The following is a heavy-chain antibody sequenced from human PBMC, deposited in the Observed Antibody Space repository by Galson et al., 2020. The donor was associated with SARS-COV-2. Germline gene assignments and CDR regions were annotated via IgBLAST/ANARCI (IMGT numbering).Heavy chain of an antibody. D-gene: IGHD3-10*01. CDR1: GVSLSANGMC. CDR3: ARSSFSYGSETQRRLWDY. CDR2: IDWDDDK. Sequence: SGPTLVKPTQTLTLTCTFSGVSLSANGMCVSWIRQPPGKALQWLARIDWDDDKYYSTSLKTRLTISKDTYKNQVFLTMTNMDPVDTATYYCARSSFSYGSETQRRLWDYWGQGTLVTVSS. V-gene: IGHV2-70*11. J-gene: IGHJ4*02.